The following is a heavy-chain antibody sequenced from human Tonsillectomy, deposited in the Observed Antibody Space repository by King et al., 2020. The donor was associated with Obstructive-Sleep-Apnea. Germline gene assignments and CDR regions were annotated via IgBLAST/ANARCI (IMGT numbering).Heavy chain of an antibody. Sequence: QLVQSGAEVKKPGSAVKVSCKASGGSLSNYAVSWVRQAPGQGLEWMGGIIPLFGISNYAQSFQDRVTNTADESTSTAYFELSSLRSGDTAIYYCARAGTVTHNHHFGMDVWGQGTTVTVS. CDR2: IIPLFGIS. CDR1: GGSLSNYA. D-gene: IGHD4-17*01. J-gene: IGHJ6*02. V-gene: IGHV1-69*01. CDR3: ARAGTVTHNHHFGMDV.